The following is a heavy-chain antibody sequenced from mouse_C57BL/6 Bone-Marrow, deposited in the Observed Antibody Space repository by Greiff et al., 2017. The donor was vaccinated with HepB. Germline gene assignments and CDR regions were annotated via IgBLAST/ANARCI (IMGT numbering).Heavy chain of an antibody. CDR2: ISSGSSTI. CDR3: ARHDYYGSSNWYFDV. D-gene: IGHD1-1*01. CDR1: GFTFSDYG. V-gene: IGHV5-17*01. J-gene: IGHJ1*03. Sequence: DVKLVESGGGLVKTGGSLKLSCAASGFTFSDYGMHWVRQAPEKGLEWVAYISSGSSTIYYADTVKGRFTISRDNAKNTLFLQMTSLRSEDTAMYYCARHDYYGSSNWYFDVWGTGTTVTVSS.